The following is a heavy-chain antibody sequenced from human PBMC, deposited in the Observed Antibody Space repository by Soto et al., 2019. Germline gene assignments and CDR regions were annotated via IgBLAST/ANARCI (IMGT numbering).Heavy chain of an antibody. Sequence: SGPTLVNPTQTLTLTCTFSGFSLSTSGVGVGWIRQPPGKALEWLALIYWDDDKRYSPSLKSRLTITKDTSKNQVVLTMTNMDPVDTATYYCAHSGYYDSSGYPLNPYEEIYFDYWGQGTLVTVSS. CDR2: IYWDDDK. CDR1: GFSLSTSGVG. D-gene: IGHD3-22*01. J-gene: IGHJ4*02. CDR3: AHSGYYDSSGYPLNPYEEIYFDY. V-gene: IGHV2-5*02.